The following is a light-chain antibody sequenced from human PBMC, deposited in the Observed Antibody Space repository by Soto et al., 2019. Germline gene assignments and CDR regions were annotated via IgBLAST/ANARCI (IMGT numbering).Light chain of an antibody. Sequence: QSALTQPASVSGSPGQSITISCTGTSSDVGTYNFVSWYQQHPGKAPKLMIYEVSKRPSGISNCFSGSKSGNTASLTISGLQAEDEADYYCCSYAGSSTYVFGTGTKLTVL. J-gene: IGLJ1*01. V-gene: IGLV2-23*02. CDR3: CSYAGSSTYV. CDR2: EVS. CDR1: SSDVGTYNF.